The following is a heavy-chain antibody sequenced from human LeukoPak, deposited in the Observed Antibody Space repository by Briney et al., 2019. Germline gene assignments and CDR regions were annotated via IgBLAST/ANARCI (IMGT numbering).Heavy chain of an antibody. CDR3: ARDAPPAYCSGGSCYFDY. Sequence: SETLSLTCTVSGGSISSKSYYWSWIRQPAGKGLEWIGRIYTSESTDYNPSLKSRVTISRDTSKNEFSLILSSVTAADTAVYYCARDAPPAYCSGGSCYFDYWGRGTLVTVSS. CDR1: GGSISSKSYY. V-gene: IGHV4-61*02. CDR2: IYTSEST. D-gene: IGHD2-15*01. J-gene: IGHJ4*02.